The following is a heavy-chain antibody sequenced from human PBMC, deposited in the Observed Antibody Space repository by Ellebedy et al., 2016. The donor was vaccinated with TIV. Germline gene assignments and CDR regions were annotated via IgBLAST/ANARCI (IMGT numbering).Heavy chain of an antibody. CDR1: GFTFSSSA. CDR2: ITNTGGST. D-gene: IGHD1-26*01. V-gene: IGHV3-23*01. Sequence: GGSLRLSXAASGFTFSSSAMNWVRQAPGKGLEWVSIITNTGGSTDYADSVKGRFTISRDNSKNTLYLQMNSLRAEDTAVYYCAKDPTGSYGHFQHWGQGTLVTVAS. J-gene: IGHJ1*01. CDR3: AKDPTGSYGHFQH.